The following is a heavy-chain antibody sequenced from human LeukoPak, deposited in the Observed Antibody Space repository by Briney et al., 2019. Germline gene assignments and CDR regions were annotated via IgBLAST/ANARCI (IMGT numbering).Heavy chain of an antibody. D-gene: IGHD4-17*01. Sequence: SETLSLTCTVSGGSISSGGYYWSWIRQQPGKGLEWIGYIYYSGSTYYNPSLKSRVTISVDTSKNQFSLKLSSVTAADTAVYYCARVYGDFAFDYWGQGTLVTVSS. CDR2: IYYSGST. J-gene: IGHJ4*02. CDR1: GGSISSGGYY. V-gene: IGHV4-31*03. CDR3: ARVYGDFAFDY.